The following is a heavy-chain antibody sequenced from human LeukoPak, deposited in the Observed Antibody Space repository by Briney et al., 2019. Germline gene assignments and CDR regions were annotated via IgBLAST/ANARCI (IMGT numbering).Heavy chain of an antibody. CDR3: ARGSSSWYFDY. V-gene: IGHV4-59*01. Sequence: SETLSLTCTVSAGSISSYYWGWIRQPPGKGLEWIGYIYYSGSTNYNPSLKSRVTISVDTSKNQFSLKLSSVTAADTAVYYCARGSSSWYFDYWGQGTLVTVSS. J-gene: IGHJ4*02. CDR2: IYYSGST. CDR1: AGSISSYY. D-gene: IGHD6-13*01.